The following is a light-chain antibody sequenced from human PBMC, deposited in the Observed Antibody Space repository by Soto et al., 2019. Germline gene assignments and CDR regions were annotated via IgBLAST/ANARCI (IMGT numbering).Light chain of an antibody. V-gene: IGKV1-5*03. CDR3: QHYNSYSEA. CDR2: KAS. CDR1: QSISSL. J-gene: IGKJ1*01. Sequence: IQLTQSPATLSASVGDRFTITCRASQSISSLLAWYQQKPGKAPKLLIYKASTLKSGVPSRFSGSGSGTEFTLTISSLQPDDFATYYCQHYNSYSEAFGQGTKVDIK.